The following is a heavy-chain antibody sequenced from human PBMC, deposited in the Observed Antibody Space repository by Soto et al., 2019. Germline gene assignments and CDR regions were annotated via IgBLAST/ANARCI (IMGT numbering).Heavy chain of an antibody. J-gene: IGHJ4*02. Sequence: SETLSLTCTVSGGSINSGDYYWSWIRQPPGKGLEWIGFIYYTGSTYYNPSLKSRVTMSVDTSKNQFSLKLSSVTAADTAVYFCAREAPTVVDYWGQGTLVTVSS. CDR1: GGSINSGDYY. D-gene: IGHD4-4*01. CDR2: IYYTGST. V-gene: IGHV4-30-4*01. CDR3: AREAPTVVDY.